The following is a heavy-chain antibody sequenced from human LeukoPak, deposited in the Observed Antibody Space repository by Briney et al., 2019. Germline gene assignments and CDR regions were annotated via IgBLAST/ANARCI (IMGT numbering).Heavy chain of an antibody. CDR2: ISYDGSDK. CDR3: ARETYFDY. CDR1: GFTFNTYA. V-gene: IGHV3-30-3*01. Sequence: GGSLRLSCTTSGFTFNTYAMHWVRQAPGRGLEWVTLISYDGSDKFYADSVRGRFTISRDNSKNTLFLQMNSLRPEDTALYYCARETYFDYWGQGTLVTVSS. J-gene: IGHJ4*02.